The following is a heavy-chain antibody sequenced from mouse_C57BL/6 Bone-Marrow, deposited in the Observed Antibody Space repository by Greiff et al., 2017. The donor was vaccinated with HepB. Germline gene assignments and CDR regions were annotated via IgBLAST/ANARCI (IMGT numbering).Heavy chain of an antibody. CDR2: IDPENGDT. V-gene: IGHV14-4*01. J-gene: IGHJ2*01. D-gene: IGHD1-1*01. Sequence: EVQLQQSGAELVRPGASVKLSCTASGFNIKDDYMHWVKQRPEQGLEWIGWIDPENGDTEYASKFQGKATITADTSSNTAYLQLSSLTSEDTAVYYCYYYGSSYDYGGQGTTLTVSA. CDR1: GFNIKDDY. CDR3: YYYGSSYDY.